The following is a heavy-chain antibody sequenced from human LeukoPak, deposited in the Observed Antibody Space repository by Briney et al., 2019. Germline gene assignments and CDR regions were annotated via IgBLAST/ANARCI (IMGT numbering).Heavy chain of an antibody. D-gene: IGHD5-18*01. Sequence: GGSLRLSCAASGFTFSSHWMSGVRQAPGEGLEWGANIKQEGSEKYYVDSVKGRFTISRDNAKNSLYLQMNSLRAEDTAVYYCARGVNGYSYGYYYYYYLDVWGKGTTVTVSS. CDR3: ARGVNGYSYGYYYYYYLDV. J-gene: IGHJ6*03. CDR1: GFTFSSHW. CDR2: IKQEGSEK. V-gene: IGHV3-7*01.